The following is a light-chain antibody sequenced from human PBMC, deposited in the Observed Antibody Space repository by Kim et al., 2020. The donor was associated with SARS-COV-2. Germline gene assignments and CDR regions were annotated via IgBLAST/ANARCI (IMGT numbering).Light chain of an antibody. CDR2: DAS. J-gene: IGKJ4*01. CDR3: QQFDDLPLT. Sequence: ASIGDGLTNTCQASQGVGTYLNWYHQKPGEAPNLVIYDASNLQTGVPPRFSGRGSGTHFTLIINSVQSEDVGTYFCQQFDDLPLTFGGGTKVDIK. V-gene: IGKV1-33*01. CDR1: QGVGTY.